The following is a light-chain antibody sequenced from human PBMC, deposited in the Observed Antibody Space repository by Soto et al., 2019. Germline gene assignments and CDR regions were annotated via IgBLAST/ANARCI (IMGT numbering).Light chain of an antibody. CDR1: TGAVTSDYY. V-gene: IGLV7-43*01. CDR3: VLLYGGAWV. CDR2: RTS. Sequence: QAVVTQEPSLTVSPGGTVTLTCALTTGAVTSDYYPNWFQRKPGQALRTLIYRTSNRHSWTPARFSGSLLGGKAALTLSGVQPEDEADYYCVLLYGGAWVFGGGTKLTVL. J-gene: IGLJ2*01.